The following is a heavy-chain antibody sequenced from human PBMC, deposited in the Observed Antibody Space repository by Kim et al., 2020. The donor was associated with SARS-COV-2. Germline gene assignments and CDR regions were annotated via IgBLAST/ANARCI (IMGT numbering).Heavy chain of an antibody. CDR2: IWYDGSNK. J-gene: IGHJ3*02. CDR1: GFTFSSYG. Sequence: GGSLRLSCAASGFTFSSYGMHWVRQAPGKGLEWVAVIWYDGSNKYYADSVKGRFTISRDNSKNTLYLQMNSLRAEDTAVYYCAWLSDAFDIWGQGTMVTVSS. V-gene: IGHV3-33*01. D-gene: IGHD5-12*01. CDR3: AWLSDAFDI.